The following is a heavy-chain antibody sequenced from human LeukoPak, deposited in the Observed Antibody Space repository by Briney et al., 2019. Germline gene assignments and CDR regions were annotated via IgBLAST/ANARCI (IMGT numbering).Heavy chain of an antibody. D-gene: IGHD7-27*01. Sequence: GGSLRLSCTASGLTFSDYAMNWVRQAPGKGLEWVSHISHSGSTIYYSDSVKGRFTISRDNAENSLYLQMNSLRDEDTAVYYCTRRGDHDYWGRGTLVTVSS. V-gene: IGHV3-48*02. CDR2: ISHSGSTI. CDR1: GLTFSDYA. J-gene: IGHJ4*02. CDR3: TRRGDHDY.